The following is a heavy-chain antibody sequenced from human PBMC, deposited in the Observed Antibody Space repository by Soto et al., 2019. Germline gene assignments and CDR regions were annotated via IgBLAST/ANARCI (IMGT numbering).Heavy chain of an antibody. D-gene: IGHD4-17*01. CDR3: AGLNGDYVSY. CDR2: IYYSGST. J-gene: IGHJ4*02. CDR1: GGSISSSTYY. Sequence: SETLSLTCTVSGGSISSSTYYWGWIRQSPGKGLEWIGSIYYSGSTYYNPSLKSRVTISVDTSKNQFSLKLSSVTAADTAVYYCAGLNGDYVSYWGQGTLVTVSS. V-gene: IGHV4-39*01.